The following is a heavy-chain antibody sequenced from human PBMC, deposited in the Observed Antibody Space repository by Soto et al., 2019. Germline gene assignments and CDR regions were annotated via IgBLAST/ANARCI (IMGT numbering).Heavy chain of an antibody. D-gene: IGHD3-16*01. CDR2: IWYDGSNK. CDR3: ARDSQLPASVGDYYYYGMDV. CDR1: GFTFSSYG. J-gene: IGHJ6*02. V-gene: IGHV3-33*01. Sequence: GGSLRLSCAASGFTFSSYGMHWVRQAPGKGLEWVAVIWYDGSNKYYADSVKGRFTISRDNSKNTLYLQMNSLRAEDTAVYYCARDSQLPASVGDYYYYGMDVWGQGTTVTVSS.